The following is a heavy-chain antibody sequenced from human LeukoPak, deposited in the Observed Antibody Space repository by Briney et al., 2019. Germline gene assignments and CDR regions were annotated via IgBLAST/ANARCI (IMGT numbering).Heavy chain of an antibody. CDR1: GFTFSSYS. CDR3: ARDTARGSFDC. CDR2: ISSSSSTI. Sequence: GGSLRLSCAASGFTFSSYSMNWVRQAPGKGLEWVSYISSSSSTIYYADSVKGRFTISRDNAKNSLYLQMNSLRAEDTAVYYCARDTARGSFDCWGQGTLVTVSS. J-gene: IGHJ4*02. V-gene: IGHV3-48*04. D-gene: IGHD1-26*01.